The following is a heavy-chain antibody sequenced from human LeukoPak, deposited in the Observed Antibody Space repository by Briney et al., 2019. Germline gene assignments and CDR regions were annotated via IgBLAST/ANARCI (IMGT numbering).Heavy chain of an antibody. CDR2: INSDGSST. V-gene: IGHV3-74*01. CDR3: VRDDYGDYLFDN. CDR1: GFTFSSNW. J-gene: IGHJ4*02. D-gene: IGHD4-17*01. Sequence: GGSLRLSCAASGFTFSSNWMHWVRQAPGKGLVWVSRINSDGSSTSYADSVKGRFTISRDNAKNTLYLRMNSLRAEDMAVYFCVRDDYGDYLFDNWGQGTLVTVSS.